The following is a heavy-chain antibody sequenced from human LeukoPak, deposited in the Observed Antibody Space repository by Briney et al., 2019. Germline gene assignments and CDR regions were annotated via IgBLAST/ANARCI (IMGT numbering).Heavy chain of an antibody. CDR3: AREKGYGYYGMDV. D-gene: IGHD5-18*01. CDR1: GFTVSSNY. J-gene: IGHJ6*02. Sequence: GGSLRLSCAASGFTVSSNYMSWVRQAPGKGLEWVSVIYSGGSTYYADSVKGRFTISRDKSKNTLYLQMNSLRAEDTAVYYCAREKGYGYYGMDVWGQGTTVTVSS. V-gene: IGHV3-66*01. CDR2: IYSGGST.